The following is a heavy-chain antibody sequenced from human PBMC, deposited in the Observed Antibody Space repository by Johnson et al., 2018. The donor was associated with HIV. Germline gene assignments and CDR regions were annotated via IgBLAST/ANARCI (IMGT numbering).Heavy chain of an antibody. D-gene: IGHD3-3*01. CDR2: IRYDGSNK. CDR3: AKGGPVLQFLEWLPGLAFDI. J-gene: IGHJ3*02. CDR1: GFTFSTYG. Sequence: QVQLVESGGGVVQPGGSLRLSCAASGFTFSTYGIHWVRQAPGKGLEWVSFIRYDGSNKYYADSVKGRFTISRDNSKNTLYLQMNSLRAEDTAVYYCAKGGPVLQFLEWLPGLAFDIWGQGTMVTVSS. V-gene: IGHV3-30*02.